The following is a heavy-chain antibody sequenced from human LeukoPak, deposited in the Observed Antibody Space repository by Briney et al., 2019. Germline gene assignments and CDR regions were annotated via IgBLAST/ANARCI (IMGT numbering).Heavy chain of an antibody. V-gene: IGHV4-34*01. Sequence: SETLSLTCAVYGGSFSGYYWSWIRQPPGKGLEWIGEINHSGSTNYNPSLKSRVTISVDTSKNQFSLKLSSVTAADTAVYYCARVGFGELFSWFDPWGQGTLVTVSS. CDR1: GGSFSGYY. CDR2: INHSGST. J-gene: IGHJ5*02. CDR3: ARVGFGELFSWFDP. D-gene: IGHD3-10*01.